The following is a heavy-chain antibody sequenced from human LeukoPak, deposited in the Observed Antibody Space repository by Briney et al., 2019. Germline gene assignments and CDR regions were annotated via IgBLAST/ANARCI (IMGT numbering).Heavy chain of an antibody. CDR1: GYSFTSYW. CDR2: IYPGDSDT. J-gene: IGHJ5*02. Sequence: GESLKISCKGSGYSFTSYWIGWVRQMPGKGLEWMGIIYPGDSDTRYSPSFQGQVTISADKSISTAYLQWSSLKASDTAMYYCARRAPYYYDSSGYYHVNWFDPWGQGTLVTVSP. D-gene: IGHD3-22*01. CDR3: ARRAPYYYDSSGYYHVNWFDP. V-gene: IGHV5-51*01.